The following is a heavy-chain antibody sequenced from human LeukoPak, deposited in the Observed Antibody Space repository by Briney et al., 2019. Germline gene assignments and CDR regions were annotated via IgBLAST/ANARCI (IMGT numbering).Heavy chain of an antibody. CDR2: INDSGST. D-gene: IGHD2-2*01. V-gene: IGHV4-34*01. J-gene: IGHJ3*02. Sequence: PSETLSLTCAVYGGSFSGYYWNWIRQPPGKGLEWIGEINDSGSTNYNPSLKSRVTISVDTSNNQFSLKLSSVPAADTAVYYCARAPDIVVVPAARSDAFDIWGQRTMVTVSS. CDR1: GGSFSGYY. CDR3: ARAPDIVVVPAARSDAFDI.